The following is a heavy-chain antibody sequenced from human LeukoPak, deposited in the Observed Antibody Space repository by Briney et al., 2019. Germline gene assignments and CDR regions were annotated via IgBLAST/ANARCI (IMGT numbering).Heavy chain of an antibody. Sequence: GGSLRLSCAASGFTFSNSWMHWVRQAPGKGLVWVSRINSDGSSTSYADSVQGRFTISRDNAKNTLYLQMNSLRGDDTAVYYCARVQYSYGYDGSFYWGQGTLVTVSS. CDR2: INSDGSST. D-gene: IGHD5-18*01. J-gene: IGHJ4*02. CDR3: ARVQYSYGYDGSFY. CDR1: GFTFSNSW. V-gene: IGHV3-74*01.